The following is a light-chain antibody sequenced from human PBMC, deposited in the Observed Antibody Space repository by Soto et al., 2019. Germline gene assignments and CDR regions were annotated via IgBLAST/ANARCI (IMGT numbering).Light chain of an antibody. CDR2: GVT. CDR1: SSDVGGYNY. V-gene: IGLV2-14*01. Sequence: QSVLPQPASVSGSPGQSITISCTGTSSDVGGYNYVSWYQQHPGKAPKLVIYGVTYRPSGVSARFSGSKFQNTASLTISGLQAEDEADYYCSSFRSGSVVLFGGGTKLTVL. CDR3: SSFRSGSVVL. J-gene: IGLJ3*02.